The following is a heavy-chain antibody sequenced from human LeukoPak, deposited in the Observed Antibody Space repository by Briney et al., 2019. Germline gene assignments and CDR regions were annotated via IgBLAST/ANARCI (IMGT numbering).Heavy chain of an antibody. V-gene: IGHV4-59*01. CDR1: GGSISSYY. J-gene: IGHJ4*02. Sequence: SETLSLTCTVSGGSISSYYWSWIPQPPGKGLEWIGYIYYSGSTNYNPSLKSRVTISVDTSKNQFSLKLSSVTAADTAVYYCASHVDIVATFDYWGQGTLVTVSS. CDR2: IYYSGST. CDR3: ASHVDIVATFDY. D-gene: IGHD5-12*01.